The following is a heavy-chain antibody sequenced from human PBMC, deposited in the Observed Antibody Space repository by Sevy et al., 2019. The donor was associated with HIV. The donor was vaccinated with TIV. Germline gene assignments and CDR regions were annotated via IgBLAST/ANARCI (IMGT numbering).Heavy chain of an antibody. J-gene: IGHJ3*02. V-gene: IGHV4-30-2*01. CDR1: GGSISSGGYS. CDR3: YGYSYVNDAFDI. D-gene: IGHD5-18*01. CDR2: IYHSGST. Sequence: SETLSLTCAVSGGSISSGGYSWSWIRQPPGKGLEWIGYIYHSGSTYYNPSLKSRVTISVDRSKNQFSLKLSSVTAAETAVYYCYGYSYVNDAFDIWGQGTMVTVSS.